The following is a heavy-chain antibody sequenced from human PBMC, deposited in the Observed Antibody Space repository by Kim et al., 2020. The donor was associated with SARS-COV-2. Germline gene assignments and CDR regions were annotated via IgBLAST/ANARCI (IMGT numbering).Heavy chain of an antibody. J-gene: IGHJ5*02. CDR3: AREAERVVRGVKEWFDP. CDR1: GGSISSYY. CDR2: IYTSGST. D-gene: IGHD3-10*01. Sequence: SETLSLTCTVSGGSISSYYWSWIRQPAGKGLEWIGRIYTSGSTNYNPSLKSRVTMSVDTSKNQFSLKLSSVTAADTAVYYCAREAERVVRGVKEWFDPWGQGTLVTVSS. V-gene: IGHV4-4*07.